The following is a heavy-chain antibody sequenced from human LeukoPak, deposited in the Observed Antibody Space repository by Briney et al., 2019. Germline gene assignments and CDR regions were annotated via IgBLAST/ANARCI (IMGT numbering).Heavy chain of an antibody. J-gene: IGHJ4*02. V-gene: IGHV4-39*01. CDR2: VYYNGIT. CDR3: ARLMTTVAT. Sequence: PSETLSLTCTVSGGPISSSPFYWGWIRQPPGKGLEWIASVYYNGITYYNPSLKIRVTISVDTSKNQFALKVTSVTAADTAIYYCARLMTTVATWGQGTLVTVSS. CDR1: GGPISSSPFY. D-gene: IGHD4-11*01.